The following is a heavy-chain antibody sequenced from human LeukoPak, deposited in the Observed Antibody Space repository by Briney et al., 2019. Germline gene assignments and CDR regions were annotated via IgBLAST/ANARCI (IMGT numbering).Heavy chain of an antibody. CDR1: GFTLSSSE. D-gene: IGHD3-10*01. CDR2: ISRSGSTI. J-gene: IGHJ6*03. Sequence: GGSLRLSCAASGFTLSSSEMNWVRQAPGKGLEWVSYISRSGSTIFYADSVKGRFTISRDNAKNSLYLQMDSLRAEDTAVYYCARVGSHSGSLSLIKRNYYYYYYMDVWGKGTTVTISS. CDR3: ARVGSHSGSLSLIKRNYYYYYYMDV. V-gene: IGHV3-48*03.